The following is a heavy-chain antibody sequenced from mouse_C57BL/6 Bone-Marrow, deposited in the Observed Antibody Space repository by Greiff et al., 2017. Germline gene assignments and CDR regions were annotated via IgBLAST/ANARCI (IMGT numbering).Heavy chain of an antibody. Sequence: EVKLVESGGDLVKPGGSLKLSCAASGFTFSSYGMSWVRQTPDKRLEWVATISSGGSYTYYPDSVKGRVTISRDNAKNTLYLQMSSLKSEDTAMYYCARHVDWDSFAYWGQGTLVTVSA. J-gene: IGHJ3*01. D-gene: IGHD4-1*01. V-gene: IGHV5-6*01. CDR3: ARHVDWDSFAY. CDR1: GFTFSSYG. CDR2: ISSGGSYT.